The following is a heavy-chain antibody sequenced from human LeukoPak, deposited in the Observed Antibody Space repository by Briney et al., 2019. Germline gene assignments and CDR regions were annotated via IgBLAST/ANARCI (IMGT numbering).Heavy chain of an antibody. CDR3: SRAAGGLVGAMESEYHQYAMDV. CDR1: GGTFRSYG. J-gene: IGHJ6*02. V-gene: IGHV1-69*04. Sequence: ASVKVSCKASGGTFRSYGINWVRQAPGQGLEWMGRVIPVFGITHYAQRFQGRVTITADKDTSTVDMELTSLRFEDTAVYYCSRAAGGLVGAMESEYHQYAMDVWGQGTTVTVSS. D-gene: IGHD1-26*01. CDR2: VIPVFGIT.